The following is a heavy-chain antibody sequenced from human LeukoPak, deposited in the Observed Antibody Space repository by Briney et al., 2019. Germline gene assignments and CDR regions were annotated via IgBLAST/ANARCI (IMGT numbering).Heavy chain of an antibody. J-gene: IGHJ1*01. CDR1: GFTFSSYN. CDR3: ARAFSS. V-gene: IGHV3-48*02. D-gene: IGHD6-13*01. CDR2: ISTSSSVT. Sequence: GGSLRLSWAASGFTFSSYNMNWIRQAPGKGLEWVSHISTSSSVTYYADSVKGRFTISRDNAKNSLYLQMNSLRDEDTAVYYCARAFSSWGQGPLVTVSS.